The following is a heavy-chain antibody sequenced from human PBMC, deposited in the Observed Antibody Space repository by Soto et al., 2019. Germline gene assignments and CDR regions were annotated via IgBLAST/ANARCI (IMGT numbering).Heavy chain of an antibody. CDR2: IIPIFGTA. V-gene: IGHV1-69*13. J-gene: IGHJ6*02. Sequence: SVKVSCKASGGTFSSYAISWVRQAPGQGLEWMGGIIPIFGTANYAQKFQGRVTITADESTSTAYMELSSLRSEDTAVYYCARDPIAARHSYYYGTDVWGQGTTVTVSS. D-gene: IGHD6-6*01. CDR1: GGTFSSYA. CDR3: ARDPIAARHSYYYGTDV.